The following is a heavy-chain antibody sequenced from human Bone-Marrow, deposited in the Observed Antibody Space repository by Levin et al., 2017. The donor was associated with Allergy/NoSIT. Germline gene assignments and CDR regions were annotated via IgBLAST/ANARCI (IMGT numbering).Heavy chain of an antibody. V-gene: IGHV1-8*01. CDR3: ARGRGGTIFGMIIVSAYWYFDL. CDR1: GYTLSSYD. Sequence: AASVKVSCEASGYTLSSYDINWLRQAPGQGLEWMGWMNPSSGNKGYAQKFQDRVTLTRDTSINTAYMELSSLKSDDTAVYYCARGRGGTIFGMIIVSAYWYFDLWGRGTLVTVSS. J-gene: IGHJ2*01. D-gene: IGHD3-3*01. CDR2: MNPSSGNK.